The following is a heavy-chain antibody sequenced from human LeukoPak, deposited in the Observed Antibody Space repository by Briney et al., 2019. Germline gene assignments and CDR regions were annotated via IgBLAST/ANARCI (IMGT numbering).Heavy chain of an antibody. Sequence: GGSLTLSCAASEFTLSGSDGHWVRQPSGKGLEWVGHIRSTANNYATAYAASVKGKFTISRDDSKNTAYLQMNSLKAEDTAVYYCFVDGGYWGQGTLVTVSS. CDR1: EFTLSGSD. CDR3: FVDGGY. J-gene: IGHJ4*02. D-gene: IGHD4-23*01. CDR2: IRSTANNYAT. V-gene: IGHV3-73*01.